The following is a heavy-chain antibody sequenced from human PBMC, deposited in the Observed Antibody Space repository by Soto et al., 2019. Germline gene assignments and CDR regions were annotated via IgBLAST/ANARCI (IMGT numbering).Heavy chain of an antibody. CDR1: GYTFTSSG. CDR3: ARENGNFWSGQFDY. D-gene: IGHD3-3*01. CDR2: ISAYNGNI. Sequence: QFQLLQSGAEVKKPGASVKVSCQASGYTFTSSGISWVRQAPGQGREWMGWISAYNGNINYAQKLQGRGTMTTDTSTSTDYMESRSLRSDDTAEYYGARENGNFWSGQFDYWGQGTLVTVSS. J-gene: IGHJ4*02. V-gene: IGHV1-18*01.